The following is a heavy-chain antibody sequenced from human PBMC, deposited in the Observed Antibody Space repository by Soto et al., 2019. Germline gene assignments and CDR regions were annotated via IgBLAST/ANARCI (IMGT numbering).Heavy chain of an antibody. V-gene: IGHV1-3*01. CDR2: INAGNGNT. CDR3: ASSYYGSGTPKDYYYGMDV. Sequence: QVQLVQSGAEVKKPGASVKVSCKASGYTFTSYAMHWVRQAPGQRLEWMGWINAGNGNTKYSQKFQGRVTITRDTAASKAYMELGSLRSEDTAVYYCASSYYGSGTPKDYYYGMDVWGQGTTVTVSS. CDR1: GYTFTSYA. J-gene: IGHJ6*02. D-gene: IGHD3-10*01.